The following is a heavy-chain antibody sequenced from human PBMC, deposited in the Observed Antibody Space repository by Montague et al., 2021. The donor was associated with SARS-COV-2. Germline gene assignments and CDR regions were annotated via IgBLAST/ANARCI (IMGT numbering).Heavy chain of an antibody. Sequence: SETLSLTCAVYTEAFNGYYWTWIRQPPGKGLEWIGDVSHPGGAKYNPSLKGRVSISVNTWRKQVSLRLTSVTAADTATYYCARGVYNRVIFVVSPRYYFDYWGQGNMVAVSA. J-gene: IGHJ4*02. CDR1: TEAFNGYY. D-gene: IGHD3-9*01. CDR2: VSHPGGA. CDR3: ARGVYNRVIFVVSPRYYFDY. V-gene: IGHV4-34*01.